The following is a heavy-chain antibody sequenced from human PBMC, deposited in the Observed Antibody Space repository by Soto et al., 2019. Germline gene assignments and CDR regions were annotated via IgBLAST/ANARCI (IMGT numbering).Heavy chain of an antibody. Sequence: QVQLVQSGAEVKTPGASVKVSCRASGYSFRTHGISWVRQAPGQGLEWMGWISTYDDKTNFPQKFQGRITMTTDTSTSTGYMELRSLRSDDTAVYFCARDLGYCNSSGCFRNWFDPWGQGTLVTVSS. CDR3: ARDLGYCNSSGCFRNWFDP. V-gene: IGHV1-18*01. CDR1: GYSFRTHG. D-gene: IGHD2-15*01. CDR2: ISTYDDKT. J-gene: IGHJ5*02.